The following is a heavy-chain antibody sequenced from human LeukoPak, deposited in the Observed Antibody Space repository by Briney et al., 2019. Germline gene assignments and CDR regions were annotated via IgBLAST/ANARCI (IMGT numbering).Heavy chain of an antibody. CDR1: GGSISSYY. CDR3: AGGVVVAATHSGWFDP. V-gene: IGHV4-59*01. D-gene: IGHD2-15*01. J-gene: IGHJ5*02. Sequence: KPSETLSLTCTVSGGSISSYYWSWIRQPPGKRLEWFGYIFYSGSTNYNPSLNSRVNISVDTSKHKFSLKLSSVTAADTAVYYCAGGVVVAATHSGWFDPWGEGTLGTVSS. CDR2: IFYSGST.